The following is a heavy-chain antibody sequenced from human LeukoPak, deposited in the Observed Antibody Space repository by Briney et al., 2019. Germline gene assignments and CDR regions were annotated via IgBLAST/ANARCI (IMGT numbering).Heavy chain of an antibody. CDR1: GFTFSSYD. CDR2: IGTAGDT. J-gene: IGHJ6*02. CDR3: ARDLGHYYDKARGATNYYYYGMDV. V-gene: IGHV3-13*01. D-gene: IGHD3-22*01. Sequence: GGSLRLSCAASGFTFSSYDMHWVRQATGKGLEWVSAIGTAGDTYYPGSVKGRFTISRENAKNSLYLQMNSLRAGDTAVYYCARDLGHYYDKARGATNYYYYGMDVWGQGTTVTVPS.